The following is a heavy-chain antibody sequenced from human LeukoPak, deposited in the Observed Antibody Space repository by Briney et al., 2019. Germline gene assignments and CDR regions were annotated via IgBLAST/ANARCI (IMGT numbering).Heavy chain of an antibody. CDR3: AKNLLGSAAYSWYFDL. V-gene: IGHV3-23*01. J-gene: IGHJ2*01. D-gene: IGHD2-15*01. CDR1: GFTFSSYA. Sequence: GGSLRLSCAASGFTFSSYAMTWVRQAPGKGLEWVSSITGGGGSTYVDSVKDRFTISRDNSKNTLYLQMSSLRAEDTAVYYCAKNLLGSAAYSWYFDLWGRGTLVTVSS. CDR2: ITGGGGST.